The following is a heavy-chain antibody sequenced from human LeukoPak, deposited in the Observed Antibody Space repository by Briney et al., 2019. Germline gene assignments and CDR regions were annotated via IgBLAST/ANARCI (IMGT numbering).Heavy chain of an antibody. D-gene: IGHD3-10*01. V-gene: IGHV3-30*18. J-gene: IGHJ4*02. CDR2: ISYDGSNK. CDR3: AKVPSMVRGVIIWGPFDY. Sequence: GGSLRLSCAASGFTFSSYGMHWVRQAPGKGLEWVAVISYDGSNKYYADSVKGRFTISRDNSKNTLYLQMNSLRAEDTAVYYCAKVPSMVRGVIIWGPFDYWGQGTLVTVSS. CDR1: GFTFSSYG.